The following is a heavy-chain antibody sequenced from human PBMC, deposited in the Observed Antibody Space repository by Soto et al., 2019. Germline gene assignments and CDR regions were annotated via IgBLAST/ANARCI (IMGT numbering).Heavy chain of an antibody. CDR2: IKQDGSEQ. CDR3: ARGHYGDYA. D-gene: IGHD4-17*01. V-gene: IGHV3-7*05. CDR1: GFTFTTYW. Sequence: EVQLVESGGGFVRPGGSLRLSCAASGFTFTTYWMNWVRQAPGKGLEWVATIKQDGSEQYYVDSVKGRFAISRDNAKNSLSLQMNSLRADDTAVYYCARGHYGDYAWGPGTLVTVSS. J-gene: IGHJ5*02.